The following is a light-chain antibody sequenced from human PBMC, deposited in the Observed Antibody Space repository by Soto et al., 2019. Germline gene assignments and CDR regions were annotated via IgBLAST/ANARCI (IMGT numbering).Light chain of an antibody. CDR1: NSDVGTFYF. J-gene: IGLJ1*01. V-gene: IGLV2-11*01. Sequence: QSALTQPRSVSGSPGQSVTISCTGTNSDVGTFYFVSWYQQYPDKGPKLIIYDVTERPSGVXXXXXXXXXXXXXSLTISGLQAEDEADYYCCSYAGSYTYVFGSGTKGTVL. CDR3: CSYAGSYTYV. CDR2: DVT.